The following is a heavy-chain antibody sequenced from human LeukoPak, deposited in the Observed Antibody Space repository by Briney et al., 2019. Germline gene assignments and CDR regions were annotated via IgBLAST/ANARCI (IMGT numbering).Heavy chain of an antibody. J-gene: IGHJ6*03. CDR1: GGSISSSSYY. V-gene: IGHV4-39*07. CDR2: IYYSGST. Sequence: SETLSLTCTVSGGSISSSSYYWGWIRQPPGKGLEWIGSIYYSGSTYYNPSLKSRVTISVDTSKNQFSLKLSSVTAADTAVYYCARAYYYGSGSWSPYYYYYYMDVWGKGTTVTISS. CDR3: ARAYYYGSGSWSPYYYYYYMDV. D-gene: IGHD3-10*01.